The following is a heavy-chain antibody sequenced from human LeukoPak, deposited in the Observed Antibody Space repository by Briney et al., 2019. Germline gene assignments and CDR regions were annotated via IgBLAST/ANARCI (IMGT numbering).Heavy chain of an antibody. CDR3: ASPSKLVISRSGFDM. V-gene: IGHV4-39*01. J-gene: IGHJ3*02. CDR2: IYFSET. D-gene: IGHD3-22*01. Sequence: PSETLSLTCTVSGGSSSDTTYYWAWIRQPPGKGLEWIGSIYFSETKYNPSLKSRITISGYTSKKQFSLKLSSVTAADAAVYYCASPSKLVISRSGFDMWGQGTMVTVSA. CDR1: GGSSSDTTYY.